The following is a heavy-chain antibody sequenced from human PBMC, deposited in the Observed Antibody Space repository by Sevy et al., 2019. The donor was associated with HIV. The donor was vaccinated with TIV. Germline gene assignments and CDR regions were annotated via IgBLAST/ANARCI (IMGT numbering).Heavy chain of an antibody. CDR2: ISGSGGST. CDR1: GFSFDSYG. V-gene: IGHV3-23*01. CDR3: AKAKSAMATIFWFDP. Sequence: GGSLRLSCAVSGFSFDSYGMTWVRQAPGKGLEWVSAISGSGGSTYYADSVKGRFTISRDNSKNTLYLQMNSLRAEDTAVYYCAKAKSAMATIFWFDPWGQGTLVTVSS. J-gene: IGHJ5*02. D-gene: IGHD5-12*01.